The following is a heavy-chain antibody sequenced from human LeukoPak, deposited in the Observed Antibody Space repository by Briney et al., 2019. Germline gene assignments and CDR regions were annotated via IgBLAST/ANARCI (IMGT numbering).Heavy chain of an antibody. Sequence: PGGSLRLSCAASGFTFNAYVIHWVRQAPGKGLEWVAVMSYDGTNQNYADSVKGRFTISRDNSKNTLYLQMNSLRAEDTAVYYCARDPRTSGYFFDYWGQGTLVTVSS. CDR3: ARDPRTSGYFFDY. V-gene: IGHV3-30*04. D-gene: IGHD3-22*01. J-gene: IGHJ4*02. CDR1: GFTFNAYV. CDR2: MSYDGTNQ.